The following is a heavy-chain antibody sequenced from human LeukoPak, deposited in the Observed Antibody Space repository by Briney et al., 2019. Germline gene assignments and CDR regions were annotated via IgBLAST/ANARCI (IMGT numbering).Heavy chain of an antibody. Sequence: PGGSLRLSCAASGFTVSSNYMSWVRQAPGKGLEWVSVIYSGGSTYYADSVKGRFTISRDNSKNTLYLQMNSLRAEDTAVYYCAKMGIAVAAYYTDVWGKGTTVTISS. CDR3: AKMGIAVAAYYTDV. V-gene: IGHV3-66*01. D-gene: IGHD6-19*01. CDR2: IYSGGST. CDR1: GFTVSSNY. J-gene: IGHJ6*03.